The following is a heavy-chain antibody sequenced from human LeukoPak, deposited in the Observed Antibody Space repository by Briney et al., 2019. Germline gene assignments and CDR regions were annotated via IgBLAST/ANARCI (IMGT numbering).Heavy chain of an antibody. V-gene: IGHV1-24*01. Sequence: GASVKVSCKVSGYTLTKLSMHWLRQAPGKGLEWMGGFDPQDGETIYAQKFQGRVTMTEDTSTDTAYMELSSLRSEDTAVYYCATVKYSSSSDGYNWFDPWGEGTLVTASS. CDR1: GYTLTKLS. CDR2: FDPQDGET. D-gene: IGHD6-6*01. CDR3: ATVKYSSSSDGYNWFDP. J-gene: IGHJ5*02.